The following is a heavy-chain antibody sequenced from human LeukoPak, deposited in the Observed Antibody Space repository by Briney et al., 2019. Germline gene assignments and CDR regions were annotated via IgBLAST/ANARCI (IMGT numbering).Heavy chain of an antibody. Sequence: SETLSLTCILPGGSINNYYWSWIRQPARKGLEWIGRIYTRGSTNYTPSLKSRVTMSVDTSKNQFSLKLSSVTAADTAVYYCARGRYCSADICSGGDAFDIWGQGTMVSVSS. J-gene: IGHJ3*02. CDR3: ARGRYCSADICSGGDAFDI. D-gene: IGHD2-15*01. CDR2: IYTRGST. V-gene: IGHV4-4*07. CDR1: GGSINNYY.